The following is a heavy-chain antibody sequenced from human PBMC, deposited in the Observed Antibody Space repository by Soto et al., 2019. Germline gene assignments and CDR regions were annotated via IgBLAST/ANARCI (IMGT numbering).Heavy chain of an antibody. CDR2: INHSGST. V-gene: IGHV4-34*01. CDR1: GGSFSGYY. J-gene: IGHJ6*02. Sequence: SETLSLTCAVYGGSFSGYYCSWIRQPPGKGLEWIGEINHSGSTNYNPSLKSRVTISVDTSKNQFSLKLSSVTAADTAVYYCARTGAGYSDLDVWGQGTTVTVSS. D-gene: IGHD3-22*01. CDR3: ARTGAGYSDLDV.